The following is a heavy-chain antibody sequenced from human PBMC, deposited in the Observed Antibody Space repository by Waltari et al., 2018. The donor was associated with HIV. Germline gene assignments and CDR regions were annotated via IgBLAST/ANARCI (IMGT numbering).Heavy chain of an antibody. V-gene: IGHV3-66*01. Sequence: EVQLVASGGGLVQPGGSLRLSCAASGFTVSSNYMICCRQAPGKGREWVSVIYSGGSTDYADSVKGRFSISRDNSKNTLYLQMNSLRAEDTAVYYCAREATYSSSSFGYFYAMDVWGQGTTVTVSS. CDR1: GFTVSSNY. J-gene: IGHJ6*02. CDR2: IYSGGST. D-gene: IGHD6-6*01. CDR3: AREATYSSSSFGYFYAMDV.